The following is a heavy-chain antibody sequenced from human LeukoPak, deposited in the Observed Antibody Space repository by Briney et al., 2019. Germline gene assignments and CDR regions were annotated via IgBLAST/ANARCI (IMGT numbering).Heavy chain of an antibody. CDR3: AKFDCSSTSCYWVY. V-gene: IGHV1-8*01. CDR1: GYPFTSYY. J-gene: IGHJ4*02. D-gene: IGHD2-2*01. Sequence: GPVKVSFKASGYPFTSYYINWVRPATGQGLEWRGWMNPNSGNTGYAQKFQGRVTMTRNTSISTAYMELSSLRSEDTAVYYCAKFDCSSTSCYWVYWGQGPLVTVSS. CDR2: MNPNSGNT.